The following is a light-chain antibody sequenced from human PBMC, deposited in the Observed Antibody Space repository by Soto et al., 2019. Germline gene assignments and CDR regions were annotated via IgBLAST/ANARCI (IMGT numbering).Light chain of an antibody. CDR3: QQTDSFPYT. V-gene: IGKV1-12*01. Sequence: DIQMTQSPSTLSASVGDRVTITCRASQGITRWLVWYQQKPGKAPKLLIYAASSLQSGVPSRFSGSGSGTDFSLTISSLQPEDFATYYCQQTDSFPYTFGRGTKVDIK. CDR2: AAS. J-gene: IGKJ2*01. CDR1: QGITRW.